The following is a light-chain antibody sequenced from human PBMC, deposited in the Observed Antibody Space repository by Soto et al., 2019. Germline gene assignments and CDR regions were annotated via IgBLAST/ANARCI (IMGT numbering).Light chain of an antibody. V-gene: IGKV1-5*03. CDR1: QSVDSW. Sequence: DIQMTQSPSTLSASIGDRVTITCRASQSVDSWLAWYQQQPGKAPKLLIYKASSLQTGVPSRFSGSGSGTEFTLTSISLQPDDFATYYCQHYNDYSRVFGQGTKVEIK. CDR3: QHYNDYSRV. CDR2: KAS. J-gene: IGKJ1*01.